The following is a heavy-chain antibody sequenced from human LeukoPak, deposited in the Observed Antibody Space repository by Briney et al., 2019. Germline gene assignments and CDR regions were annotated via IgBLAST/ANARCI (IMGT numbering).Heavy chain of an antibody. D-gene: IGHD5-12*01. CDR3: ARVYSGYDCGY. CDR2: INPSDGST. J-gene: IGHJ4*02. V-gene: IGHV1-46*01. Sequence: ASVKVSCKASGYTFTSYYMHWLRQAPGQGLEWMGIINPSDGSTSYTQRFQGRVTETRDTSTSTVYMELSSLRSEDTAVYYCARVYSGYDCGYWGQGTLVTVSS. CDR1: GYTFTSYY.